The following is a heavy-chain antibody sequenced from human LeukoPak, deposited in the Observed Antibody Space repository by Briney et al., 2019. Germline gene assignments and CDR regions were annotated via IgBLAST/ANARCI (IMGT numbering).Heavy chain of an antibody. V-gene: IGHV5-51*01. Sequence: GESLKISCKGSGYSFTSYWIGWVRQMPGKGLEWMGIIYPGDSDTRYSPSFQGQVTISADKSISTAYLQWSSLKASDTAMYYCASNLNPPYDYVWGYSIGFGAFDIWGQGTMVTVSS. CDR3: ASNLNPPYDYVWGYSIGFGAFDI. CDR1: GYSFTSYW. J-gene: IGHJ3*02. D-gene: IGHD3-16*01. CDR2: IYPGDSDT.